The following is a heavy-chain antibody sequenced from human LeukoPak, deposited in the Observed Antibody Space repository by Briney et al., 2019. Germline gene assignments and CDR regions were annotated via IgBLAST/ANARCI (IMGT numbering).Heavy chain of an antibody. CDR2: IYYSGST. J-gene: IGHJ6*02. Sequence: SETLSLTCTVSGGSISSGGYYWSWIRQHPGKGLEWIGYIYYSGSTYYNPSLKSRVTISVDTSKNQFSLKLSSVTAADTAVYYCARDRSFYGMDVWGQGTTVTVPS. V-gene: IGHV4-31*03. CDR3: ARDRSFYGMDV. CDR1: GGSISSGGYY.